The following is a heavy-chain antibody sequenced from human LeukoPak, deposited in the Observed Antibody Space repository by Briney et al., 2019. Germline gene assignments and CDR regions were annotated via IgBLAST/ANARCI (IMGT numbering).Heavy chain of an antibody. V-gene: IGHV1-18*01. CDR3: ARGLYCSSTSCYAGGWFDP. CDR2: IGAYNGNT. Sequence: GASVTVSCKASGYTFTSYGISWVRQAPGQGLEWMGWIGAYNGNTHYAQKLQGRVTMTTDTSTSTAYMELRSLRSDDTAVYYCARGLYCSSTSCYAGGWFDPWGQGTLVTVSS. J-gene: IGHJ5*02. D-gene: IGHD2-2*01. CDR1: GYTFTSYG.